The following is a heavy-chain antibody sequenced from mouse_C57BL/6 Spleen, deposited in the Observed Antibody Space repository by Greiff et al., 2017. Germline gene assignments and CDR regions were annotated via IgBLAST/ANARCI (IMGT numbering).Heavy chain of an antibody. CDR2: IYPGSGST. D-gene: IGHD1-1*01. CDR1: GYTFTSYW. J-gene: IGHJ4*01. Sequence: LKQPGASVKMSCKASGYTFTSYWITWVKQRPGQGLEWIGDIYPGSGSTNYNEKFKSKATLTVDTSSSTAYMQLSSLTSEDSAVYYCASVTTVVAAYYYAMDYWGQGTSVTVSS. V-gene: IGHV1-55*01. CDR3: ASVTTVVAAYYYAMDY.